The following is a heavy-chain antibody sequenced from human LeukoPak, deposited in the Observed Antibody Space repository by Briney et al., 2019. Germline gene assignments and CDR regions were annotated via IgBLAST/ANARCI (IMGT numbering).Heavy chain of an antibody. CDR2: IYYTGRT. D-gene: IGHD4-17*01. V-gene: IGHV4-59*02. Sequence: SETLSLTCTVSGGSVTGYYWSWVRQPPGKGLEWIAYIYYTGRTNYNPSLKSRVTISVDRYKDQFSLKLTSVTAADAAIYYCARYDGDDNIFDHWGQGTLVTVSS. CDR3: ARYDGDDNIFDH. J-gene: IGHJ4*02. CDR1: GGSVTGYY.